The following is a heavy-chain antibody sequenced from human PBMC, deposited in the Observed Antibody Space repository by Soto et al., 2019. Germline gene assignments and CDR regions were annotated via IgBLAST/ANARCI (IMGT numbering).Heavy chain of an antibody. CDR2: ISAYNGNT. V-gene: IGHV1-18*01. CDR3: ARVRQLVGYSYYSMDV. D-gene: IGHD6-13*01. J-gene: IGHJ6*03. Sequence: GASVKVPCKASGYTFSSYGISWVRQAPGQGLEWMGWISAYNGNTNYAQKLQGRVTMTTDTSTSTAYMELRSLRSDDTAVYYCARVRQLVGYSYYSMDVRGKGPTLTLSS. CDR1: GYTFSSYG.